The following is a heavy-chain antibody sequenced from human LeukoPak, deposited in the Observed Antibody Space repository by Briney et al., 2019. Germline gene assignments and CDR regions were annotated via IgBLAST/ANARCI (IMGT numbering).Heavy chain of an antibody. CDR2: IYYSGST. J-gene: IGHJ4*02. D-gene: IGHD3-3*01. CDR1: RGSIINSSYY. CDR3: ARHPTYESVFDY. Sequence: SETLSLTCTVSRGSIINSSYYWGWIRQPPGKGLEWIGSIYYSGSTYYNPSLKSRVTISVDTSKNQFSLKLSSVTAADTAVYYCARHPTYESVFDYWGQGTLVTVSS. V-gene: IGHV4-39*01.